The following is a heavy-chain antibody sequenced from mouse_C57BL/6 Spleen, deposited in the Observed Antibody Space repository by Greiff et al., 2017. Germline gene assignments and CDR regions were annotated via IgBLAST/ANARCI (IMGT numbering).Heavy chain of an antibody. CDR1: GYTFTNYW. CDR2: IYPGGGYT. V-gene: IGHV1-63*01. D-gene: IGHD4-1*01. J-gene: IGHJ2*01. CDR3: ARRGANWDYFDY. Sequence: VNLVESGAELVRPGTSVKMSCKASGYTFTNYWIGWAKQRPGHGLEWIGDIYPGGGYTNYNEKFKGKATLTADKSSSTAYMQFSSLTSEDSAIYYCARRGANWDYFDYWGQGTTLTVSS.